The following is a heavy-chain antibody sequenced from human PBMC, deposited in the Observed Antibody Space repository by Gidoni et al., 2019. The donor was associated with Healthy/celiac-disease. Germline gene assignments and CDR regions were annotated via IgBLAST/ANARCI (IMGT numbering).Heavy chain of an antibody. D-gene: IGHD3-16*01. CDR1: GFTFSSYA. J-gene: IGHJ6*02. CDR2: ISYDGSNK. V-gene: IGHV3-30-3*01. CDR3: AREFTSIGPVDYYYGMDV. Sequence: QVQLVESGGGVVQPGRSLRLSCAASGFTFSSYAMLWVRQAPGKGLEWVAVISYDGSNKYYADSVKGRFTISRDNSKNTLYLQMNSLRAEDTAVYYCAREFTSIGPVDYYYGMDVWGQGTTVTVSS.